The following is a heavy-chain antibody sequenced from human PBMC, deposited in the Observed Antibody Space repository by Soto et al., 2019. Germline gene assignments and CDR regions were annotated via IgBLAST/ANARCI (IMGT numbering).Heavy chain of an antibody. CDR3: AKSRGYYYGSGSYGNYFDY. CDR2: ISGSGGST. CDR1: GFNFSSYA. V-gene: IGHV3-23*01. J-gene: IGHJ4*02. Sequence: EVQLLESGGGLVQPGGSLRLFCAASGFNFSSYAMSWVRQAPGKGLELVSAISGSGGSTYYAVSVKGRFTISRDNSKNTLYLQMNSLRDEDTAVYYCAKSRGYYYGSGSYGNYFDYWGQGTLVTVSS. D-gene: IGHD3-10*01.